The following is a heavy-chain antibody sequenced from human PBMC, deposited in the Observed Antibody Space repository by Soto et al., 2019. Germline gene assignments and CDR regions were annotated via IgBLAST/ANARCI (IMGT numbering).Heavy chain of an antibody. D-gene: IGHD3-10*01. Sequence: GGSLRLSCAASGFTFSSYAMSWVRQAPGKGLEWVSAISGSGGSTYYADSVKGRFTISRDNSKNTLYLQMNSLRAEDTAVYYCAKVLDYYGSGSYYNRDYWGQGTLVTVSS. V-gene: IGHV3-23*01. J-gene: IGHJ4*02. CDR2: ISGSGGST. CDR3: AKVLDYYGSGSYYNRDY. CDR1: GFTFSSYA.